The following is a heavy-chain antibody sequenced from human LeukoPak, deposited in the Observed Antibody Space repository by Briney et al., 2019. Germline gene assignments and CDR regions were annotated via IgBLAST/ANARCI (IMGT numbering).Heavy chain of an antibody. CDR1: GGSISTYY. J-gene: IGHJ4*02. Sequence: SEILSLTCTVSGGSISTYYWSWIRQPPGKGLEWIGYIHYSGGTYYDSSLKSRVTISIDTSKNQFSLELSSVTAADTAVYYCARGGVYYFDFWGQGTLVTVSS. V-gene: IGHV4-59*01. D-gene: IGHD3-16*01. CDR2: IHYSGGT. CDR3: ARGGVYYFDF.